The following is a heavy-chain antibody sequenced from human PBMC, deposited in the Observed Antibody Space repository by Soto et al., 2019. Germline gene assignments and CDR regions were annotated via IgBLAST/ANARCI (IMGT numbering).Heavy chain of an antibody. Sequence: SETLSLTCAVYGGSFSGYYWSWIRQPPGKGLEWIGEINHSGSTNYNPSLKSRVTISVDTSKNQFSLKLSSVTAADTAVYYCARVVVVAATLFYYGMDVWGQGTTVTVSS. J-gene: IGHJ6*02. CDR3: ARVVVVAATLFYYGMDV. CDR2: INHSGST. V-gene: IGHV4-34*01. D-gene: IGHD2-15*01. CDR1: GGSFSGYY.